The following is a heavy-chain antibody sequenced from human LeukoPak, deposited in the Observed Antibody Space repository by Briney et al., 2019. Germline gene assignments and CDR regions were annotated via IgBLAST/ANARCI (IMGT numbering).Heavy chain of an antibody. CDR2: IIPIFGTA. CDR1: GGTFSSYA. CDR3: ARTYDSSGNDAFDI. J-gene: IGHJ3*02. D-gene: IGHD3-22*01. Sequence: SVKVSCKASGGTFSSYAISWVRQAPGQGLEWMGGIIPIFGTANYAQKFQGRVTITTDESTSTAYMELSSLRSEDTAVYYCARTYDSSGNDAFDIWGQGTMVTVSS. V-gene: IGHV1-69*05.